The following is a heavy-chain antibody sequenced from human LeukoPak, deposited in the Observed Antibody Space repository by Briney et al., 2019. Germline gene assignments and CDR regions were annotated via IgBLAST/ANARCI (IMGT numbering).Heavy chain of an antibody. CDR3: AKRRQSGIGSLYYFDS. Sequence: GGSLRLSCAASGFTSNNYAMSWVRQAPGMRLEWVSAISTSGDSTYYRDSVKGRFTISRDNSKNTLFLQMNSLAAEDTAIYFCAKRRQSGIGSLYYFDSWGQGTLVIVSS. CDR1: GFTSNNYA. J-gene: IGHJ4*02. V-gene: IGHV3-23*01. CDR2: ISTSGDST. D-gene: IGHD1-14*01.